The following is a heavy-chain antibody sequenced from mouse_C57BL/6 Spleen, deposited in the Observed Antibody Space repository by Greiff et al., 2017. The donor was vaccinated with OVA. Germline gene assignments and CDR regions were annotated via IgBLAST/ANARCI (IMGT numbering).Heavy chain of an antibody. CDR2: IYPRSGNT. D-gene: IGHD1-1*01. Sequence: VMLVESGAELARPGASVKLSCKASGYTFTSYGISWVKQRTGQGLEWIGEIYPRSGNTYYNEKFKGKATLTADKSSSTAYMELRSLTSEDSAVYFCARWAYGSSHYFDYWGQGTTLTVSS. V-gene: IGHV1-81*01. CDR1: GYTFTSYG. J-gene: IGHJ2*01. CDR3: ARWAYGSSHYFDY.